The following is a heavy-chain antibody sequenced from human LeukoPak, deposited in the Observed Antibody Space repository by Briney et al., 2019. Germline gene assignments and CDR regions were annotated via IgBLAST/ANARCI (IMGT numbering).Heavy chain of an antibody. CDR2: IYYSGST. V-gene: IGHV4-39*01. CDR1: GGSISSSSYC. J-gene: IGHJ4*02. Sequence: SETLSLTCTVSGGSISSSSYCWGWIRQPPGKGLEWIGSIYYSGSTYYNPSLKSRVTISVDTSKNQFSLKLSSVTAADTAVYYCARQREYRLLQYYFDYWGQGTLVTVSS. CDR3: ARQREYRLLQYYFDY. D-gene: IGHD2-2*01.